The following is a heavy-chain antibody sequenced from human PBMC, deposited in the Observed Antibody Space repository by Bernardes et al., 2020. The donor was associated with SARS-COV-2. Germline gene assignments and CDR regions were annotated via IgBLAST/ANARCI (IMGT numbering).Heavy chain of an antibody. CDR3: AKDLLPYRDSIDY. CDR1: GFTFDDYA. V-gene: IGHV3-9*01. J-gene: IGHJ4*02. D-gene: IGHD2-15*01. CDR2: ISWNSGSI. Sequence: GGSLRLSCAASGFTFDDYAMHWVRQAPGKGLEWVSGISWNSGSIGYADSVKGRFTISRDNAKNSLYLQMNSLRAEDTALYYCAKDLLPYRDSIDYWGQGTLVTVSS.